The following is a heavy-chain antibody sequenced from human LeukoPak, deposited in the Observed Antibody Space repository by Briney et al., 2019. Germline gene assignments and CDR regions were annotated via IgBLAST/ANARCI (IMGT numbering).Heavy chain of an antibody. CDR1: AYRLTTHW. CDR3: ARRANFNGWAPPVDS. CDR2: IYPFDSDT. V-gene: IGHV5-51*01. J-gene: IGHJ4*02. D-gene: IGHD2-8*01. Sequence: GQSLNISCPVPAYRLTTHWIVWMRQKPGNRLEWMGLIYPFDSDTTYSPSFQGQVTNSADKSNSTAFLQWTTLEASDTARYYCARRANFNGWAPPVDSWGQGNLVIGSS.